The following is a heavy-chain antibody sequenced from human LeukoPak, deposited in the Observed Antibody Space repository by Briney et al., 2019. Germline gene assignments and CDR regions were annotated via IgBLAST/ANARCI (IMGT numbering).Heavy chain of an antibody. CDR1: GFTFSNYW. V-gene: IGHV3-7*03. D-gene: IGHD2-2*01. Sequence: GGSLRLSCAASGFTFSNYWMTWVRQAPGKGLEWVANIKLDGSEKYYVDSVKGRFTISRDNAKNSLYLQMNSLRAEDTALYYCARGYCSSTSCYVYFQHWGQGTLVTVSS. CDR2: IKLDGSEK. J-gene: IGHJ1*01. CDR3: ARGYCSSTSCYVYFQH.